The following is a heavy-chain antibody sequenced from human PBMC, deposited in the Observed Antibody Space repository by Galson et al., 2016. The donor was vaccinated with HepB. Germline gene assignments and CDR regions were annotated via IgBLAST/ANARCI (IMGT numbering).Heavy chain of an antibody. J-gene: IGHJ4*02. CDR1: GFTFSNYS. CDR3: ARGWYYYASGNYYLIDY. CDR2: ITSSSTYI. D-gene: IGHD3-10*01. V-gene: IGHV3-21*01. Sequence: SLRLSCASSGFTFSNYSMNWVRQAPGKGLEWVSSITSSSTYIYYADSMKGRFTISRDNAKKSLYLQMNSLRPEDTAVYYCARGWYYYASGNYYLIDYWGQGTLVTVSS.